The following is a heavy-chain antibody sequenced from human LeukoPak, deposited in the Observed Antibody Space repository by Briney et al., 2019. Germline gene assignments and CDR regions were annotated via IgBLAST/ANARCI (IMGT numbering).Heavy chain of an antibody. D-gene: IGHD1-26*01. J-gene: IGHJ4*02. CDR1: GFTFSSYS. CDR2: ISRSSSYI. V-gene: IGHV3-21*04. Sequence: GGSLRLSCVASGFTFSSYSMNWVRQAPGKGLEWVSSISRSSSYINYADSLKGRFTISRDNAKNSVYLQMNSLRVEDTAVYYCAKVKGLRGIVGTTTRGFLDYWSQGTLVTVSS. CDR3: AKVKGLRGIVGTTTRGFLDY.